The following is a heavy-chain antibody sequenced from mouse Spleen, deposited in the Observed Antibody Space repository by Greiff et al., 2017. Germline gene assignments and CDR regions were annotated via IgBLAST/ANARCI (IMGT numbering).Heavy chain of an antibody. CDR1: GITFSDYY. J-gene: IGHJ4*01. D-gene: IGHD2-14*01. CDR2: INYDGSST. Sequence: VKLMESEGGLVQPGSSMKLSCTASGITFSDYYMAWVRQVQEKGLEWVANINYDGSSTYYLDSLKSRFIISRDNAKNILYLQMSSLKSEDTATYYCARVRYGGAMDYWGQGTSVTVSS. V-gene: IGHV5-16*01. CDR3: ARVRYGGAMDY.